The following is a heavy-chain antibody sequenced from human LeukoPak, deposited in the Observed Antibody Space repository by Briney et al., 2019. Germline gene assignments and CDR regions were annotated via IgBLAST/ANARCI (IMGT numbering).Heavy chain of an antibody. CDR1: GYTFTSYD. J-gene: IGHJ6*02. D-gene: IGHD3-3*01. V-gene: IGHV1-8*01. CDR3: ARRGITIFGVVPSYGMDV. Sequence: ASVKVSCKASGYTFTSYDINWVRQATGQGLEWMGWMNPNSDNTGYAQKFQGRVTMTRNTSISTAYMELSSLRSEDTAVYYCARRGITIFGVVPSYGMDVWGQGTTVTVSS. CDR2: MNPNSDNT.